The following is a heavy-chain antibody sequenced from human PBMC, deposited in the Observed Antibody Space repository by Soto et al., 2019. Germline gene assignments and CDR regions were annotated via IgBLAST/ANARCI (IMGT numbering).Heavy chain of an antibody. CDR3: ARDDAGYDFSLVPQYYYGMDV. J-gene: IGHJ6*02. CDR2: ISYDGSNK. D-gene: IGHD3-3*01. V-gene: IGHV3-30-3*01. Sequence: LRLSCAASGFTFSSYAMHWVRQAPGKGLEWVAVISYDGSNKYYADSVKGRFTISRDNSKNTLYLQMNSLRAEDTAVYYCARDDAGYDFSLVPQYYYGMDVWGQGTTVTVSS. CDR1: GFTFSSYA.